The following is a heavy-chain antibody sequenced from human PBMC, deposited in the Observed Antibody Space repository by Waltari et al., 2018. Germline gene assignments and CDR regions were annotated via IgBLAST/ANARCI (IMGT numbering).Heavy chain of an antibody. V-gene: IGHV4-34*01. J-gene: IGHJ4*02. CDR3: ARPGDLGGTSFHY. CDR2: ISHEGTS. Sequence: QVQLQQWGAGLLEPAETLSLTCAVYGGSFSDYYFHWIRQPPGKGLGWIGEISHEGTSNYNPSLKSRVTISVDKSKNQFSLKLTSLTAADTAVYYCARPGDLGGTSFHYWGQGTLVTVSS. D-gene: IGHD1-26*01. CDR1: GGSFSDYY.